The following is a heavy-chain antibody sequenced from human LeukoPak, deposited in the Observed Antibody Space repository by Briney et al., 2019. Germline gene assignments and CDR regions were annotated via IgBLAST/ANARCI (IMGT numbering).Heavy chain of an antibody. Sequence: GGSLRLSCAASGFTFDEYGMSCGRQAPGKGLEWVSGINWIGGSTGYADSVKGRFTISRDNAKNSLYLQMNSLRAEDTALYQCARGYGCNRIDAFDIWGQGTMVTVSS. CDR1: GFTFDEYG. CDR3: ARGYGCNRIDAFDI. V-gene: IGHV3-20*01. J-gene: IGHJ3*02. D-gene: IGHD4-23*01. CDR2: INWIGGST.